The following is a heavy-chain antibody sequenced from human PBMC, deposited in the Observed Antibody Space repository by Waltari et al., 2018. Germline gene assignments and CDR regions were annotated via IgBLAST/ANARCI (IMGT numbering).Heavy chain of an antibody. Sequence: KSKTDGGTTDYAAPVKGRFTISRDDSKNTLYLQMNSLKTEDTAVYYCTTATHPLYDFWSGYYFDYWGQGTLVTVSS. V-gene: IGHV3-15*01. CDR2: KSKTDGGTT. D-gene: IGHD3-3*01. J-gene: IGHJ4*02. CDR3: TTATHPLYDFWSGYYFDY.